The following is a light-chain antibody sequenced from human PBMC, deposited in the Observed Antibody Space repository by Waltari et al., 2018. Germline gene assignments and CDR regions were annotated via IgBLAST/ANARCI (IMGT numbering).Light chain of an antibody. CDR1: SSDVGAYVY. CDR3: NSHTSVSTLV. V-gene: IGLV2-14*03. Sequence: QSALTQPASVSGSPGQSITISCTGTSSDVGAYVYVSWYQQHPGKAPKLIIYDVTNRPSGVSIRFSGSKSGNTASLTISGLQSEDEADYYCNSHTSVSTLVFGTGTTVTVI. J-gene: IGLJ1*01. CDR2: DVT.